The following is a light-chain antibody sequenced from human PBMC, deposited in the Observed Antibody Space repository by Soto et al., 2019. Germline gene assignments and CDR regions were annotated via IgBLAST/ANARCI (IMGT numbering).Light chain of an antibody. CDR2: GAS. J-gene: IGKJ2*01. Sequence: EIVLTQSPCTLSLSPWGRATVSCVASQSVSSSYLAWYQQKPGQAPRLLIYGASSRATGIPDRFSGSGSGTDFTLTISRLEPEDFAVYYCQQYGSSPYTFGQGTKVDIK. CDR1: QSVSSSY. V-gene: IGKV3-20*01. CDR3: QQYGSSPYT.